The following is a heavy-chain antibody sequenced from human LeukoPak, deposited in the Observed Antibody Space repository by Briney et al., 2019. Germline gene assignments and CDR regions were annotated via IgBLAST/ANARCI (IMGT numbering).Heavy chain of an antibody. J-gene: IGHJ6*02. CDR2: IDPNGRYT. V-gene: IGHV3-74*01. D-gene: IGHD6-19*01. CDR3: VRGSTDWNGMDV. Sequence: GGSLRLSCAASGFTFSNHYMHWVRQAPGKGLVSVSRIDPNGRYTSYADSVKGRFTISRDNAKNTLYLQMNTLGAEDTALYYCVRGSTDWNGMDVWGQGTTVTVPS. CDR1: GFTFSNHY.